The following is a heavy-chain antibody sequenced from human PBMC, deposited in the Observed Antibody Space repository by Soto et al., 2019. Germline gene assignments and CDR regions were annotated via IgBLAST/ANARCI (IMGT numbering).Heavy chain of an antibody. J-gene: IGHJ6*02. CDR2: IIPIFGTA. Sequence: SVKVSCKASRGTFSSYAISWVRQAPGQGLEWMGGIIPIFGTANYAQKFQGRVTITADESTSTAYMELSSLRSEDAAVYYCALDYYYGMDVWGQGTTVTVSS. CDR1: RGTFSSYA. CDR3: ALDYYYGMDV. V-gene: IGHV1-69*13.